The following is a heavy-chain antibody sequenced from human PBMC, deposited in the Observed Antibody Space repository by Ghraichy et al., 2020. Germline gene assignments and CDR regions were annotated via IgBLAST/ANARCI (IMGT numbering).Heavy chain of an antibody. CDR3: AREYCSGGRCFFGTGGSHLDY. J-gene: IGHJ4*02. V-gene: IGHV3-74*01. CDR2: IKSDGSST. D-gene: IGHD2-15*01. CDR1: GFTLSNYW. Sequence: GESLNISCAASGFTLSNYWMHWVRQVPGKGLVWVSRIKSDGSSTIYADSVKGRFTISRDNAKNTLYLQINSLRAEDTAVYFCAREYCSGGRCFFGTGGSHLDYWGQGTLVTVSS.